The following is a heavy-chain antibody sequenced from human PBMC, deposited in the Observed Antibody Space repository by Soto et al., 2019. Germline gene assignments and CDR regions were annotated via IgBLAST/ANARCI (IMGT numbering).Heavy chain of an antibody. Sequence: QVQLVQSGGEVKKPGASVKLSCTASGYTFTSYGISWVRQAPGQGLEWMGWISAYNGKTNYAQNVQGRVTMTTDTSTRTAYMDLRSLRSDDTDVYSCARGGDVNYYHGMDVWGQGTTVTVSS. D-gene: IGHD5-12*01. CDR2: ISAYNGKT. CDR1: GYTFTSYG. CDR3: ARGGDVNYYHGMDV. V-gene: IGHV1-18*01. J-gene: IGHJ6*02.